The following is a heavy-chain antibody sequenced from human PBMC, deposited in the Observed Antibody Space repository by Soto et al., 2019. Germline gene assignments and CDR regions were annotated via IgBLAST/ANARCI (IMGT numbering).Heavy chain of an antibody. Sequence: EVQLVESGEGLVQPGVSLRLSCAASGFTFSNYPMHWVRQAPGQGLEYVSGINKNGDNTYYADSVKGRFTTSRDNSKNTLFLQMGSLRPEDMAVYYCARGGDYGDYYFDYWGQGTLVTVSS. CDR3: ARGGDYGDYYFDY. CDR2: INKNGDNT. CDR1: GFTFSNYP. J-gene: IGHJ4*02. V-gene: IGHV3-64*02. D-gene: IGHD4-17*01.